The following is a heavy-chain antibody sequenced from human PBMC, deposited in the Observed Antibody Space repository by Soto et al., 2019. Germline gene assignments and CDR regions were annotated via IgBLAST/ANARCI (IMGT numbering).Heavy chain of an antibody. CDR2: IIPIFGTA. D-gene: IGHD3-3*01. CDR1: GGTFSSYA. V-gene: IGHV1-69*13. CDR3: SKGVWSGYYTDYYYGMDV. Sequence: SVKVSCKASGGTFSSYAISWVRQAPGQELEWMGGIIPIFGTANYAQKFQGRVTITADESTSTAYMELSSLRSEDTAVYYCSKGVWSGYYTDYYYGMDVWGQGTTVTVSS. J-gene: IGHJ6*02.